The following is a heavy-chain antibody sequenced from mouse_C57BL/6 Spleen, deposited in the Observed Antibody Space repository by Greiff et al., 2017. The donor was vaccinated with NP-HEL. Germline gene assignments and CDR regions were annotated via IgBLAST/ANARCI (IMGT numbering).Heavy chain of an antibody. Sequence: EVKLMESGPGLVKPSQSLSLTCSVTGYSITSGYYWNWIRQFPGNKLEWMGYKSYDGSNNYNPSLKNRISITRDTSKNQFFLKLNSVTTEDTATYYCARDDYYYAMDYWGQGTSVTVSS. D-gene: IGHD2-4*01. J-gene: IGHJ4*01. V-gene: IGHV3-6*01. CDR3: ARDDYYYAMDY. CDR1: GYSITSGYY. CDR2: KSYDGSN.